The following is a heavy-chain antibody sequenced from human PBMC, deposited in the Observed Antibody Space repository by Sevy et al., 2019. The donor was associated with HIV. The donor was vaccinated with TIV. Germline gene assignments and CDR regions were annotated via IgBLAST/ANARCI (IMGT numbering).Heavy chain of an antibody. D-gene: IGHD3-22*01. V-gene: IGHV3-7*04. CDR1: GFRFSSYW. CDR3: ARGNSGSFDY. Sequence: GGSLRLSCAASGFRFSSYWMHWVRRAPGKGLEWVANLKKDESEKYYVASVKGRFTISRDNAKNSVYLQMNSLRPEDTATYYCARGNSGSFDYWGQGTLVTVSS. CDR2: LKKDESEK. J-gene: IGHJ4*02.